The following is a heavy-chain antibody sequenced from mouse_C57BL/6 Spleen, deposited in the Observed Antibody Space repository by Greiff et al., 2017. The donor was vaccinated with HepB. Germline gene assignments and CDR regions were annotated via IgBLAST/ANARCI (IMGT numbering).Heavy chain of an antibody. J-gene: IGHJ2*01. Sequence: EVKLMESGGGLVKPGGSLKLSCAASGFTFSSYAMSWVRQTPEKRLEWVATISDGGSYTYYPDNVKGRFTISRDNAKNNLYLQMSHLKSEDTAMYYCAREDYGSSYDYFDYWGQGTTLTVSS. CDR3: AREDYGSSYDYFDY. CDR2: ISDGGSYT. V-gene: IGHV5-4*01. D-gene: IGHD1-1*01. CDR1: GFTFSSYA.